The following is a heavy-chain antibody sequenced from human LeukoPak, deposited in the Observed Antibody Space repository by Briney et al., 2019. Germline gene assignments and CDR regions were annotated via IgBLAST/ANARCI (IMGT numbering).Heavy chain of an antibody. Sequence: GGSLRLSCAASGFTFSSYAMSWVRQAPGKGLEWVSAISGSGGSTYYADSVKGRFTISRDNSKNTLYLQMNSLRAEDTAVYYCAGYSSGYYRSNFDYWGQGTLVTVSS. V-gene: IGHV3-23*01. D-gene: IGHD3-22*01. CDR1: GFTFSSYA. J-gene: IGHJ4*02. CDR2: ISGSGGST. CDR3: AGYSSGYYRSNFDY.